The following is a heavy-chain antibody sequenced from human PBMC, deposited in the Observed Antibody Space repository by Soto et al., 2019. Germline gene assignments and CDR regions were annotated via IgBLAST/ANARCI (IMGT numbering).Heavy chain of an antibody. J-gene: IGHJ5*02. Sequence: QVQLVQSGAEVKKPGSSVKVSCKASGGTFSSYAISWVRQAPGQGLEWMGGIIPIFGTANYAQKFQGRVTITADESTSKAYMELSSLRSEDTAVYYCAYTFKWRSYYMGGGGWFDPWGQGTLVTVSS. V-gene: IGHV1-69*12. CDR3: AYTFKWRSYYMGGGGWFDP. CDR1: GGTFSSYA. CDR2: IIPIFGTA. D-gene: IGHD1-26*01.